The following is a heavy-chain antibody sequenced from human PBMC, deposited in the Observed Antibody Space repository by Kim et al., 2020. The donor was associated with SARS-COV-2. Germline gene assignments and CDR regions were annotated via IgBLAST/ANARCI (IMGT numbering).Heavy chain of an antibody. CDR1: GFTLSSYW. CDR3: AKGAV. CDR2: IKEDGSET. V-gene: IGHV3-7*03. J-gene: IGHJ4*02. Sequence: GGSLRLSCAVSGFTLSSYWMSWVRQAPGKGLEWVANIKEDGSETYYVDSVKGRFTVSRDNAKNSLYLQMSSLRAEDTAVYYCAKGAVWGQGTLVTVSS.